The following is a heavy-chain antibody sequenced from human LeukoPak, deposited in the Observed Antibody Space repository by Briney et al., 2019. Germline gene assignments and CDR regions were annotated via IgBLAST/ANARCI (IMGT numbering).Heavy chain of an antibody. Sequence: PGGSLRLSCAASGFTFSSYGMHWVRQAPGKGLEWVGRIKSKTDGGATDYAAPVKGRFIISRDDSKNTLYLQMNSLKTEDTAVYYCSTDGHSSPPNWGQGTLVTVSS. J-gene: IGHJ4*02. CDR2: IKSKTDGGAT. D-gene: IGHD6-13*01. V-gene: IGHV3-15*07. CDR3: STDGHSSPPN. CDR1: GFTFSSYG.